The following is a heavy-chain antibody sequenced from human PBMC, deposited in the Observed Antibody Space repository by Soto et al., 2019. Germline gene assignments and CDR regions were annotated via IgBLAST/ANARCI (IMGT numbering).Heavy chain of an antibody. Sequence: QVQLVESGGGLVKPGGSLRLSCAATRFTFSDYYINWIRQAPGKGLEWVSYISSSRSYTNYADSVKGRFTISRDNAKNSLYVQMNSLRAEDTAVYYCARVAYDAFDIWGQGTMVTVSS. D-gene: IGHD3-16*01. V-gene: IGHV3-11*05. CDR1: RFTFSDYY. CDR3: ARVAYDAFDI. J-gene: IGHJ3*02. CDR2: ISSSRSYT.